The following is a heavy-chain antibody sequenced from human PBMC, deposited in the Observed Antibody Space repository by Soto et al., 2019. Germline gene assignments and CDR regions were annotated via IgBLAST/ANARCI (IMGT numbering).Heavy chain of an antibody. Sequence: HPGGSLRLSCTASGFTFGDYAMSWFRQAPGKGLEWVGFIRSKAYGGTTEYAASVKGRFTISRDDSKSIAYLQMNSLKTEDTAVYYCTRGPWPKVLRYFDWLLPTQDYYYYGMDVWGQGTTVTVS. CDR3: TRGPWPKVLRYFDWLLPTQDYYYYGMDV. V-gene: IGHV3-49*03. D-gene: IGHD3-9*01. J-gene: IGHJ6*02. CDR1: GFTFGDYA. CDR2: IRSKAYGGTT.